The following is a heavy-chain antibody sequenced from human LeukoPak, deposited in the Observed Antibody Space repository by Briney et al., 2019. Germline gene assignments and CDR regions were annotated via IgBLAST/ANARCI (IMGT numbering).Heavy chain of an antibody. J-gene: IGHJ4*02. CDR3: ATGYSSGWYGRLDY. CDR2: IRYDGGNK. Sequence: PGGSLRLSCAASGFTFSSYGMHWVRQAPGKGLEWVAFIRYDGGNKYYADSVKARFTLSRDNSKNTMYLQMNTLRAEDTAVYYCATGYSSGWYGRLDYWGQGTLVTVSS. D-gene: IGHD6-19*01. CDR1: GFTFSSYG. V-gene: IGHV3-30*02.